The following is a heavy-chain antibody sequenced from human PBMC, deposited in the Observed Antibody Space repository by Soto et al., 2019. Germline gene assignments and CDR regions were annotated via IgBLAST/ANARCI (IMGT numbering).Heavy chain of an antibody. CDR3: ARVDCGGDCFSGGDFDY. Sequence: QVQLVQSGTEVKKAGSAVKVSCKTSGYTFTTYGISWIRQAPGQGLEWIAWISVYNGDTNYAQTVQGRVTMTADTLTTTAYMELRSLRSDDTAVYYCARVDCGGDCFSGGDFDYWGQGTLVTVS. CDR2: ISVYNGDT. D-gene: IGHD2-21*01. V-gene: IGHV1-18*01. J-gene: IGHJ4*02. CDR1: GYTFTTYG.